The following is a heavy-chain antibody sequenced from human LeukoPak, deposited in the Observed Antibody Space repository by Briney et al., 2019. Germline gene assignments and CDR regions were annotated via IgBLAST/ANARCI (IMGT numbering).Heavy chain of an antibody. Sequence: GGSLRLSCAASGFIFSNYGMHWVRQAPGKGLEWVAVISYDGSNKYNPDSVKGRFTISRDNSKNMVYLQMNSLRAEDTAVYYCASDSSGYYYGPGQDYWGQGTLVTVSS. CDR3: ASDSSGYYYGPGQDY. CDR2: ISYDGSNK. CDR1: GFIFSNYG. J-gene: IGHJ4*02. D-gene: IGHD3-22*01. V-gene: IGHV3-30*03.